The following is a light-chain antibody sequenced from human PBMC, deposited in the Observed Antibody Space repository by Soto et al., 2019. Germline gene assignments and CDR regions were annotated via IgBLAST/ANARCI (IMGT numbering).Light chain of an antibody. CDR1: QGISNY. Sequence: DIQMTQSPSSLSASVGDRVTITSRASQGISNYLAWYQQKPGKVPKLLIYAASSLQSGVPSRFSGSGSGTDFTLTISSLLPEDVATYYCQKYNNAPRTFGQGTTVEIK. CDR2: AAS. J-gene: IGKJ1*01. CDR3: QKYNNAPRT. V-gene: IGKV1-27*01.